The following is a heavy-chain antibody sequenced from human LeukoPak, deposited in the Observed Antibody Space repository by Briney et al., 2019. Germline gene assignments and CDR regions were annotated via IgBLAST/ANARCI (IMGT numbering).Heavy chain of an antibody. V-gene: IGHV1-69*05. CDR1: GGTFSSYA. J-gene: IGHJ4*02. CDR3: ARGKRAVAGTLGY. Sequence: SVKVSCKASGGTFSSYAISWVRQAPGQGLEWMGGIIPIFGTANYAQKFQGRVTITTNESTSTAYMELSSLRSEDTAVYYCARGKRAVAGTLGYWGQGTLVTVSS. D-gene: IGHD6-19*01. CDR2: IIPIFGTA.